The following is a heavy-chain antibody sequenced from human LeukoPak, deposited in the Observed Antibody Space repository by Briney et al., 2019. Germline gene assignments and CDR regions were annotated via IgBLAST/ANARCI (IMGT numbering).Heavy chain of an antibody. Sequence: GGSLILSCAASGFTFSNAWMSWVRQAPGKGLEWVGRIKSKTDGGTAEYAAPVKGRFTISRDDSKNTLYLQMEGLETEDTAMYYCTSYRNTYYYFDNWGQGTLVTVSS. CDR1: GFTFSNAW. CDR2: IKSKTDGGTA. D-gene: IGHD3-16*01. V-gene: IGHV3-15*01. CDR3: TSYRNTYYYFDN. J-gene: IGHJ4*02.